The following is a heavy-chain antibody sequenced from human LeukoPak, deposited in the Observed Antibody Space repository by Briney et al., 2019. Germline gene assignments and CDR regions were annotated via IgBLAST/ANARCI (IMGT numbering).Heavy chain of an antibody. CDR2: IYTNGST. Sequence: SETLSLTCTVSGGSISSYYWSWIRQPPGKGLEWIGCIYTNGSTNYNPSLKSRVTISVDTSKNQFSLKLSSVTAADTAVYYWARTIREGYNIPLLVWGQGTLVTVSS. D-gene: IGHD5-24*01. CDR3: ARTIREGYNIPLLV. CDR1: GGSISSYY. J-gene: IGHJ4*02. V-gene: IGHV4-4*09.